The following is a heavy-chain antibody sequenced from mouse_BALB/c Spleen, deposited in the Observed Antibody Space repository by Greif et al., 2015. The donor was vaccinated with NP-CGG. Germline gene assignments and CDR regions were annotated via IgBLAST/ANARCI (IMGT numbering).Heavy chain of an antibody. V-gene: IGHV5-17*02. J-gene: IGHJ2*01. CDR2: ISSGSSTI. CDR3: ARSFYGTPYFDY. Sequence: EVMLVESGGGLVQPGGSRKLSCAASGFTFSSFGMHWVRQAPEKGLEWVAYISSGSSTIYYADTVKGRFTISRDNPKNTLFLQMTSLRSEDTAMYYCARSFYGTPYFDYWGQGTTLTVSS. D-gene: IGHD2-10*01. CDR1: GFTFSSFG.